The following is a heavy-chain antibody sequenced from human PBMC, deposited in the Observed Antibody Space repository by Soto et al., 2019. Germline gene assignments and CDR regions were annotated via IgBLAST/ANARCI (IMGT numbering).Heavy chain of an antibody. V-gene: IGHV1-3*01. CDR2: INAGNGNT. CDR3: ASSWGSSDAFDI. CDR1: GYTFTSYA. J-gene: IGHJ3*02. Sequence: QVQLVQSGAEVKKPGASVKVSCKASGYTFTSYAMHWVRQAPGQRLEWMGWINAGNGNTKYSQKFQGRVTITRDTSASTAYLELSSLRSEDTAVYYCASSWGSSDAFDIWGQGTMVTVSS. D-gene: IGHD3-16*01.